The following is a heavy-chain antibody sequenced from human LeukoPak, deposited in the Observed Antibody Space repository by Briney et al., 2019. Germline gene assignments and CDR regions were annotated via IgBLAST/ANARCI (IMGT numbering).Heavy chain of an antibody. CDR1: GFTFSSYA. J-gene: IGHJ4*02. CDR3: ARGLRTLKPFDY. CDR2: INHSGST. Sequence: PGGSLRLSCAASGFTFSSYAMSWVRQPPGKGLEWIGEINHSGSTNYNPSLKSRVTISVDTSKNQFSLKLSSVTAADTAVYYCARGLRTLKPFDYWGQGTLVTVSS. V-gene: IGHV4-34*01. D-gene: IGHD3-10*01.